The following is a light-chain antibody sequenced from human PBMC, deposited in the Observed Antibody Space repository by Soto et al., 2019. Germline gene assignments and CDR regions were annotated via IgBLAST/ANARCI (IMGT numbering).Light chain of an antibody. CDR2: DGS. V-gene: IGLV2-23*01. CDR1: SSDVGSYNL. Sequence: QSALTQPASVSGSPGQSITIYCTGTSSDVGSYNLVSWYQQHPGKAPKLMIYDGSKRPSGVSNRFSGSKSGYTASLTISGLQAEYEADYYCCSYAGSGTLVFGGGTNLTVL. CDR3: CSYAGSGTLV. J-gene: IGLJ3*02.